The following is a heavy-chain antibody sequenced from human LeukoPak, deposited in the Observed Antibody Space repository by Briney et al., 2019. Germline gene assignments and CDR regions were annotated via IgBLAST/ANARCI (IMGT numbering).Heavy chain of an antibody. CDR1: GFSFSSYG. CDR2: IRYDGSNR. D-gene: IGHD6-6*01. Sequence: GGSLRLSCAASGFSFSSYGMHWVRQAPGKGLEWVAFIRYDGSNRYYADSVKGRFTISRDNSKNTLYLQMNSLRAEDTAVYYCAKEGTIAARGFYFDYWGQGTLVTVSS. CDR3: AKEGTIAARGFYFDY. V-gene: IGHV3-30*02. J-gene: IGHJ4*02.